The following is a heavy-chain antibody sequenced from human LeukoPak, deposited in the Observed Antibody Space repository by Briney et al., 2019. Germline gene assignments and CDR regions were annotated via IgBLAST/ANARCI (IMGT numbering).Heavy chain of an antibody. D-gene: IGHD2-15*01. J-gene: IGHJ3*02. CDR1: GFTFSDYY. CDR3: ARASGIVVVVGSAFDI. CDR2: ISSSGSTI. Sequence: PGGSLRLSCAASGFTFSDYYMSWIRQAPGKGLEWVSHISSSGSTIYYADSVKGRFTISRDNAKNSLYLQMNSLRAEDTAVYYCARASGIVVVVGSAFDIWGQGTMVTVSS. V-gene: IGHV3-11*01.